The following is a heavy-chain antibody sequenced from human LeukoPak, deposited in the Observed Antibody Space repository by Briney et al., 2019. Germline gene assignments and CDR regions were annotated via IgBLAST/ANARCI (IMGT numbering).Heavy chain of an antibody. J-gene: IGHJ4*02. CDR1: AFTFSSYW. V-gene: IGHV3-74*01. CDR2: INSDGRST. CDR3: ARSAYPGNSVIED. Sequence: GGSLRLSCSASAFTFSSYWMHWVRQAPAKGLVWVSRINSDGRSTNYADSVKGRFTISRDNAKNTLYLQMNSLRAEDTAVYYCARSAYPGNSVIEDWGRGTLVTVSS. D-gene: IGHD4-23*01.